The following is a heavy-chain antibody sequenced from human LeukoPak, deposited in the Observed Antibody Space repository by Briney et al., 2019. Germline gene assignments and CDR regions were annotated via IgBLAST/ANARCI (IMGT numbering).Heavy chain of an antibody. V-gene: IGHV3-30*02. CDR1: GFTFSSYG. Sequence: PTGGSLRLSCAASGFTFSSYGMHWVRQAPGKGLEWVAFIRCDGSNKYYADSVKGRFTISRDNSKNTLYLQMNSLRAEDTAVYYCAKAGNMGAFDIWGQGTMVTVSS. CDR2: IRCDGSNK. J-gene: IGHJ3*02. CDR3: AKAGNMGAFDI.